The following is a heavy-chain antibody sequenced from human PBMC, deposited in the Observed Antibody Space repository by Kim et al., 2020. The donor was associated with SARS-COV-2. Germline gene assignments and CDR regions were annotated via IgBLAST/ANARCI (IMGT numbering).Heavy chain of an antibody. CDR3: ARSEGRGSWHQFDY. V-gene: IGHV4-59*01. Sequence: SETLSLTCTVSSVSISSYYCSWIRQLPGKGLEWIGYIYYSGTTNYNPSLNSRVTISWDTSKNQFSLELTSVTDADTAVYYCARSEGRGSWHQFDYWGQG. CDR2: IYYSGTT. D-gene: IGHD6-13*01. CDR1: SVSISSYY. J-gene: IGHJ4*02.